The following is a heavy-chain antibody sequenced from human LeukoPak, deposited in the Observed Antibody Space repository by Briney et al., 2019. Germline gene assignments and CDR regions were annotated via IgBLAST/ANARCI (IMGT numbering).Heavy chain of an antibody. CDR2: ISSGSVSI. CDR3: ARAPPVRGIIVTDNWFDP. D-gene: IGHD3-10*01. J-gene: IGHJ5*02. CDR1: GFTFSSYS. Sequence: GGSLRLSCAASGFTFSSYSMNWVRQAPGKGLEWVSSISSGSVSIYYADSVKGRFTISRDNAKNSLYLQMNSLRAEDTAVYYCARAPPVRGIIVTDNWFDPWGQGTLVTVSS. V-gene: IGHV3-21*01.